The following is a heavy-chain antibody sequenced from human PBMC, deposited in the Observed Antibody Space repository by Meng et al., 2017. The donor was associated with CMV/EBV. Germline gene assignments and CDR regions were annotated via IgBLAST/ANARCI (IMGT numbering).Heavy chain of an antibody. CDR3: ARDKYDFWSGYYRGYYYGMDV. CDR2: ISAYNGNT. D-gene: IGHD3-3*01. CDR1: GYTFTSYG. V-gene: IGHV1-18*01. J-gene: IGHJ6*02. Sequence: ASVKVSCKASGYTFTSYGISWVRQAPGQGLERMGWISAYNGNTNYAQKLQGRVTMTTDTSTSTAYMELRSLRSDDTAVYYCARDKYDFWSGYYRGYYYGMDVWGQGTTVTVSS.